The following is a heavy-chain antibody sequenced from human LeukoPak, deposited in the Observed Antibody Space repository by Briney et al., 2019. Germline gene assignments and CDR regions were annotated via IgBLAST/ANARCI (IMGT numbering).Heavy chain of an antibody. CDR3: VKYTGNSILVRFDY. D-gene: IGHD4-23*01. CDR2: ISGSGSGT. V-gene: IGHV3-23*01. J-gene: IGHJ4*02. Sequence: GGSLRLSCAASGFTFSSYAMTWVRQARGRGLERVSGISGSGSGTYYADSVKGRFTISRDNSKTTLYLQMNSLRAEDTALYYCVKYTGNSILVRFDYWGQGTLVTVSS. CDR1: GFTFSSYA.